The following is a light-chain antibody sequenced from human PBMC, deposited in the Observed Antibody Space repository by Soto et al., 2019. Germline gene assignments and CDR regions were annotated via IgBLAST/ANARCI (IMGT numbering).Light chain of an antibody. J-gene: IGLJ2*01. Sequence: QSALTQPASVSGSPGQSITISCTGTSSDVGAYKYVSWYQQHPGKAPKLMIFDVNNRPSGVSNRFSGSRSGNTASLTISGLQAEDEADYYCSSYTASTVVFGGGTKPPS. CDR2: DVN. CDR1: SSDVGAYKY. V-gene: IGLV2-14*01. CDR3: SSYTASTVV.